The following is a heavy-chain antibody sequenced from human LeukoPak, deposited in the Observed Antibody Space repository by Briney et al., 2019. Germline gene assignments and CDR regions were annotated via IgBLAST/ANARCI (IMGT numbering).Heavy chain of an antibody. CDR3: SRESGWFGELSLDY. J-gene: IGHJ4*02. V-gene: IGHV3-7*01. Sequence: GGSLRLSCAASGFTFSSYWMSWVRQAPGKGLEWVANIKQDGREKYYVDSVKGRFTISRDNAKNSLYLQMNSLRAEDTAVYYCSRESGWFGELSLDYWGQGTLVTVSP. CDR2: IKQDGREK. CDR1: GFTFSSYW. D-gene: IGHD3-10*01.